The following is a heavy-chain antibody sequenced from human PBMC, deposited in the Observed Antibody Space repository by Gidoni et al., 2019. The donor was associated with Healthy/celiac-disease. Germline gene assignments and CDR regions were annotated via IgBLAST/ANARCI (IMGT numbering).Heavy chain of an antibody. CDR2: ISYDGSNK. J-gene: IGHJ3*02. CDR3: AREGASSSWAFDI. V-gene: IGHV3-30-3*01. Sequence: QVQLVESGGGVVQPGRDLRRSCAASGFPFSSYAMHWVRQAPGKGLEWVAVISYDGSNKYYADSVKGRFTISRDNSKNTLYLQMNSLRAEDTAVYYCAREGASSSWAFDIWGQGTMVTVSS. D-gene: IGHD6-13*01. CDR1: GFPFSSYA.